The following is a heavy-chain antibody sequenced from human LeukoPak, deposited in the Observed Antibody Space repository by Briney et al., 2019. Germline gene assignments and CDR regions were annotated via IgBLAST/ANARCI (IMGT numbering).Heavy chain of an antibody. D-gene: IGHD2-2*01. CDR2: ISGSGGST. V-gene: IGHV3-23*01. CDR1: GFTFSSYA. CDR3: ANDLLASRTSCSWDY. Sequence: GGSLRLSCAASGFTFSSYAMSWVRQAPGKGLEWVSAISGSGGSTYYADSVKGRFTISRDNSKNTLYLQMNSLRAEDTALYYCANDLLASRTSCSWDYWGQGTLVTVSS. J-gene: IGHJ4*02.